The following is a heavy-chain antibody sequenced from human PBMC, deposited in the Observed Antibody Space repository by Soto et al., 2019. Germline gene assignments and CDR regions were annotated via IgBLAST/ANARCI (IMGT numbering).Heavy chain of an antibody. D-gene: IGHD3-10*01. V-gene: IGHV1-2*04. CDR3: ARAFSYYGSGSYEIYYYYGMDV. Sequence: GASVKVYCKASGYTFTGYYMHWVRQAPGQGLEWMGWINPNSGGTNYAQKLQGWVTMTRDTSISTAYMELSRLRSDDTAVYYCARAFSYYGSGSYEIYYYYGMDVWGQGTTVTVSS. J-gene: IGHJ6*02. CDR2: INPNSGGT. CDR1: GYTFTGYY.